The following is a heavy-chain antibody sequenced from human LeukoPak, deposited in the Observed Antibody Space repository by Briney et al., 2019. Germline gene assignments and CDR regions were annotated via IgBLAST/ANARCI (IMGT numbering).Heavy chain of an antibody. CDR3: ARDLIFGVVKTEN. J-gene: IGHJ4*02. V-gene: IGHV1-69*01. D-gene: IGHD3-3*01. CDR1: GGTFSSYA. CDR2: IIPIFGTA. Sequence: SVEVSCKASGGTFSSYAISWVRQAPGQGLEWMGGIIPIFGTANYAQKFQGRVTITADESTSTAYMELSSLRSEDTAVYYCARDLIFGVVKTENWGQGTLVTVSS.